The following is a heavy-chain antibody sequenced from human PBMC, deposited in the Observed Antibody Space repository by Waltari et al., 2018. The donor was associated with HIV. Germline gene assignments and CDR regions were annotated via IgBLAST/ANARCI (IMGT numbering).Heavy chain of an antibody. J-gene: IGHJ4*02. D-gene: IGHD3-16*01. V-gene: IGHV1-18*01. CDR1: GYTFTSYG. CDR2: ISAYNGNT. Sequence: QVQLVQSGAEVKKPGASVKVSCKASGYTFTSYGISWVRQAPGQGLEWMGWISAYNGNTNYAQKLQGRVTMTTDTSTSTAYMELRSLRSDDTAVYYCARDLLGQYYDYVWGSADYWGQGTLVTVSS. CDR3: ARDLLGQYYDYVWGSADY.